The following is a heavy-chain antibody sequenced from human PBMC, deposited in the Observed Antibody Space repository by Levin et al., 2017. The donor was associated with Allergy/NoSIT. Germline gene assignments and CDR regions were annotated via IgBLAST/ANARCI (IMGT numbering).Heavy chain of an antibody. V-gene: IGHV5-51*01. J-gene: IGHJ4*02. CDR3: ATHEGPATSSGTGDY. Sequence: ASVKVSCKGSGYSFPSYWIAWVRQVPGKGLEWMGIIYPGDSESRYSPSFQGQVTISADKSISTAYLQWSSLKASDSAMYYCATHEGPATSSGTGDYWGQGTLVTVSS. D-gene: IGHD6-13*01. CDR2: IYPGDSES. CDR1: GYSFPSYW.